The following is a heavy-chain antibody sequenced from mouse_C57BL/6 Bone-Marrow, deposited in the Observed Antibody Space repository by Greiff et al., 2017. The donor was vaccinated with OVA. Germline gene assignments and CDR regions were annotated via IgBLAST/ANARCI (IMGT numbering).Heavy chain of an antibody. CDR2: ISYDGSN. Sequence: VQLQQSGPGLVKPSQSLSLTCSVTGYSITSGYYWNWIRQFPGNKLEWMGYISYDGSNNYNPSLKNRISITRDTSKNQFFLKLNSVTTEDTATYYCARGGDYDYDEGYAMDYWGQGTSVTVSS. CDR3: ARGGDYDYDEGYAMDY. CDR1: GYSITSGYY. D-gene: IGHD2-4*01. V-gene: IGHV3-6*01. J-gene: IGHJ4*01.